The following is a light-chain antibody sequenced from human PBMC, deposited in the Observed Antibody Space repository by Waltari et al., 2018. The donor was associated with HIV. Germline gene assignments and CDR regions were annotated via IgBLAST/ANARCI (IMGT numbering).Light chain of an antibody. CDR2: SNN. Sequence: QSVLNQPPSASGTPGQRVTISCPGSSSNIGSNTVNWYQQLPGTAPKLLIYSNNQRPSGVPDRFSGSKSGTSASLAISGLQSEDEADYYCAAWDDSLNGVVFGGGTKLTVL. CDR3: AAWDDSLNGVV. CDR1: SSNIGSNT. J-gene: IGLJ2*01. V-gene: IGLV1-44*01.